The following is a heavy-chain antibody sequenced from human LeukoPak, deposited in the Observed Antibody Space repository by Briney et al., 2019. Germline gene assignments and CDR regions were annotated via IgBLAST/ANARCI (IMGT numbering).Heavy chain of an antibody. CDR3: ARGTDRFTGPSFWL. V-gene: IGHV4-34*01. CDR1: GGSFSYYH. J-gene: IGHJ4*02. D-gene: IGHD3-3*01. CDR2: IVHTGSA. Sequence: KPSETLSLTCGVFGGSFSYYHWTWIRQPPGKALEWIGEIVHTGSATYNPSLTRRVTISADTSKQQFSPKMTSVTAADTAFYYCARGTDRFTGPSFWLWGQEPLVPV.